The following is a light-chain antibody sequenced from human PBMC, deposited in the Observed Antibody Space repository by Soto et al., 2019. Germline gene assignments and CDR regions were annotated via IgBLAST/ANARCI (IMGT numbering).Light chain of an antibody. CDR2: EVS. J-gene: IGLJ1*01. CDR1: SGDVGAYNF. V-gene: IGLV2-14*01. CDR3: SSYRNNNAPYV. Sequence: QSALTQPASVSGSPGQSITISCTGTSGDVGAYNFVSWYQQHPGRAPKLMIYEVSNRPSGVSNRFSGSKSGNTASLTISGLQAEDEGDYYCSSYRNNNAPYVFGTGTKLTVL.